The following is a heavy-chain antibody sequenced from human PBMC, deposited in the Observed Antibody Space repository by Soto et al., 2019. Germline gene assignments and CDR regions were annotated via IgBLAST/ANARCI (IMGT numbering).Heavy chain of an antibody. CDR2: INHSGST. CDR1: GGSFSGCY. D-gene: IGHD2-21*01. V-gene: IGHV4-34*01. J-gene: IGHJ4*02. CDR3: ARGNVVAIDY. Sequence: ETLSLTCAVYGGSFSGCYWLWIRQPPGKGLEWIGEINHSGSTYYNPSLKSRATISVDRSKNQFSLKLSSVTAADTAVYYCARGNVVAIDYWGQGTLVTVSS.